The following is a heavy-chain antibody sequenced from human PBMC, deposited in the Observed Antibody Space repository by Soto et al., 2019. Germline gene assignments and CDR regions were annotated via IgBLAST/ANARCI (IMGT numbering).Heavy chain of an antibody. CDR3: TRDLGIAAATSAIFDY. CDR2: IRSKAYGGTT. V-gene: IGHV3-49*03. Sequence: PGGSLRLSCPASGFTFGDYAMSWFRQAPGKGLEWVGFIRSKAYGGTTEYAASVKGRFTISRDDSKSIAYLQMNSLKTEDTAVYYCTRDLGIAAATSAIFDYWGQGTLVTVSS. J-gene: IGHJ4*02. D-gene: IGHD6-13*01. CDR1: GFTFGDYA.